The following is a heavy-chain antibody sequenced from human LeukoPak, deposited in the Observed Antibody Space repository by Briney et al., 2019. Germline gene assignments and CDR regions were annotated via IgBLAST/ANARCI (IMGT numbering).Heavy chain of an antibody. CDR1: GLPIGDYA. CDR2: MKSKAYGGYT. V-gene: IGHV3-49*03. CDR3: SRAGSSSSWSRGHYQYFYMDV. J-gene: IGHJ6*03. Sequence: TLTLTCTSYGLPIGDYAMSWFRQAPGKGLEWVALMKSKAYGGYTEYAASVKGIFTISRDESKRLAYLQMNSLKTDDAAVYDCSRAGSSSSWSRGHYQYFYMDVWGKGTTVTVSS. D-gene: IGHD6-13*01.